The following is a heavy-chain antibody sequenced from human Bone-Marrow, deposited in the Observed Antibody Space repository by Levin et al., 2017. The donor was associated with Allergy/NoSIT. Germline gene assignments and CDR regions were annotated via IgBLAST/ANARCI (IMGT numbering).Heavy chain of an antibody. Sequence: PSETLSLTCTVSGGSISSNFYYWGWIRQPPGEGLEWIGSFLYSGSTYYNPSLQSRVTISVDTSKNQFSLRLTSVTAADTAVYYCARGPLSYYYDSSGPNHFYGMDVWGQGTTVTVSS. CDR3: ARGPLSYYYDSSGPNHFYGMDV. J-gene: IGHJ6*02. CDR1: GGSISSNFYY. CDR2: FLYSGST. D-gene: IGHD3-22*01. V-gene: IGHV4-39*07.